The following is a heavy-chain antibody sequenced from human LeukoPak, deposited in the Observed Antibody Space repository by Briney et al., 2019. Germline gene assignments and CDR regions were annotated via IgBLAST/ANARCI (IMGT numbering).Heavy chain of an antibody. J-gene: IGHJ4*02. Sequence: GESLKISCKGSGYSFTSYWIGWVRQMPGKGLEWMGIIYPGDSDTRYSPSFQGQVTISADKSISTAYLQWSSLKASDTALYYCASGPPPRGYHDSSGYYWPYFDYWGQGTPVTVSS. CDR3: ASGPPPRGYHDSSGYYWPYFDY. V-gene: IGHV5-51*01. CDR2: IYPGDSDT. CDR1: GYSFTSYW. D-gene: IGHD3-22*01.